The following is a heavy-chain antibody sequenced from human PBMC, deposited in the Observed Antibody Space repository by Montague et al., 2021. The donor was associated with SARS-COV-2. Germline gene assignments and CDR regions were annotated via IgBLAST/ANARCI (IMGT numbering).Heavy chain of an antibody. CDR3: ANKGAMAGSVVDSSY. V-gene: IGHV2-5*02. Sequence: PALVKPTQTLTLTCTVSGFSLSSSGVGVGWIRQPPGKALEWLALIYWDDDNRYSPSLKSRLTITKDTSKNQVVLTMTNMDPVDTATYYCANKGAMAGSVVDSSYWGQGTLVTVSS. CDR2: IYWDDDN. D-gene: IGHD6-19*01. J-gene: IGHJ4*02. CDR1: GFSLSSSGVG.